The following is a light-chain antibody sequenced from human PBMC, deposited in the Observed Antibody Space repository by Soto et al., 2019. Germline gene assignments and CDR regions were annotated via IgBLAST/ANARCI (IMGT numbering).Light chain of an antibody. V-gene: IGKV1-5*01. Sequence: DIQMTQSPSTLSASVGDRVIITCRASQIISDSLAWYQQKPGKAPKLLIYDASNLESGVPSTFSGSGSGTEFTLTISSLQPDDFATYYCQQYYTYWHMFGQGTKVDIK. CDR2: DAS. CDR3: QQYYTYWHM. J-gene: IGKJ1*01. CDR1: QIISDS.